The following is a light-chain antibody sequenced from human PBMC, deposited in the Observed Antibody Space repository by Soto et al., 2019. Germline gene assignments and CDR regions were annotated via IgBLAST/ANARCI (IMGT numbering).Light chain of an antibody. J-gene: IGLJ1*01. CDR3: QSYDSSLPRHA. CDR1: SSNIGAGYD. V-gene: IGLV1-40*01. CDR2: GNS. Sequence: QSVLTQPPSVSGAPGQRVTISCTGSSSNIGAGYDVHWYQQLPGTAPKLLIYGNSNRPSGVPDRFSGSKSGTSASLAITGLQTEDEADYYCQSYDSSLPRHAFGTGTKVTVL.